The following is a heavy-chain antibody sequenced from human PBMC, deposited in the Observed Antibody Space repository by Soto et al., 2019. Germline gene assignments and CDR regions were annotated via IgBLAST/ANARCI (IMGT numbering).Heavy chain of an antibody. J-gene: IGHJ6*04. CDR2: IYYSGST. D-gene: IGHD6-13*01. CDR3: ARDSERTDSSSWYYYYFGMDG. CDR1: GGSISSSSYY. Sequence: SETLSLTCTVSGGSISSSSYYWGWIRQPPGKGLEWIGSIYYSGSTYYNPSLKSRVTISVDTSKNQFSLKLSSVTAADTAVYYCARDSERTDSSSWYYYYFGMDGWGKGTTVTVAS. V-gene: IGHV4-39*02.